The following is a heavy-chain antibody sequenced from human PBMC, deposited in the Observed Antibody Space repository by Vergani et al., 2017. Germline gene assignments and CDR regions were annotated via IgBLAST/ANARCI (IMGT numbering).Heavy chain of an antibody. CDR3: ARDSHYDFWSGYNRDYYYYYMDV. Sequence: QVQLVESGGGVVQPGRSLRLSCAASGFTFSSYAMHWVRQAPGKGLEWVAVISYDGSNKYYADSVKGRFTISRDNSKNTLYLQMNSLRAEDTAVYYCARDSHYDFWSGYNRDYYYYYMDVWGKGTTVTVSS. J-gene: IGHJ6*03. D-gene: IGHD3-3*01. CDR2: ISYDGSNK. V-gene: IGHV3-30-3*01. CDR1: GFTFSSYA.